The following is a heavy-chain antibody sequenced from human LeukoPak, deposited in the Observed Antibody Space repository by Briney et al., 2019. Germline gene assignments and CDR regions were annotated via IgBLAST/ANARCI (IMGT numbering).Heavy chain of an antibody. V-gene: IGHV4-59*01. CDR1: GGSISSYY. Sequence: SETLSLTCTVSGGSISSYYWSWIRQPPGKGLEWIGYIYYSGSTNYNPSLKSRVTISVDTSKIQFSLKLSSVTAADTAVYYCAREAGVSRLTFPWFDPWGQGTLVTVSS. CDR3: AREAGVSRLTFPWFDP. D-gene: IGHD2-21*01. CDR2: IYYSGST. J-gene: IGHJ5*02.